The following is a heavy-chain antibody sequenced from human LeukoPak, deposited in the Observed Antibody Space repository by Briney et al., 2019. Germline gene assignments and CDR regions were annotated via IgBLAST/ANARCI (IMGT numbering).Heavy chain of an antibody. Sequence: GASVKVSCKASGYTFTGYYMHWVRQAPGQGLEWMGWINPNSGGTNYARKFQGRVTMTRDTSISTAYMELSRLRSDDTAVYYCARDRDSSSPNYFDYWGQGTLVTVSS. CDR2: INPNSGGT. V-gene: IGHV1-2*02. D-gene: IGHD6-13*01. CDR3: ARDRDSSSPNYFDY. CDR1: GYTFTGYY. J-gene: IGHJ4*02.